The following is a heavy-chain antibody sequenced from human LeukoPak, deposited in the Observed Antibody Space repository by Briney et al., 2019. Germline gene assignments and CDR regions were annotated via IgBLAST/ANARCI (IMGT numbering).Heavy chain of an antibody. D-gene: IGHD1-26*01. Sequence: ASVKVSCKASGYTFTNYGITWVRQAPGQGLEWMGWISAGNGNTKYSQNFQGRVTFISNTSATTAFMELSSLRSEDAAVYYCARDSGSGNNDYWGQGTLVTVSS. CDR2: ISAGNGNT. J-gene: IGHJ4*02. CDR1: GYTFTNYG. V-gene: IGHV1-18*01. CDR3: ARDSGSGNNDY.